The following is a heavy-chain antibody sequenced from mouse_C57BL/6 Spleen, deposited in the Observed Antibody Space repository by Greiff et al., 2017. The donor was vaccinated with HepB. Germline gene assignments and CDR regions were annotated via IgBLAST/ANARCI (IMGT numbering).Heavy chain of an antibody. V-gene: IGHV2-2*01. J-gene: IGHJ3*01. CDR1: GFSLTSYG. CDR2: IWSGGST. CDR3: ARGPGSSPPWFAY. D-gene: IGHD1-1*01. Sequence: VQGVESGPGLVQPSQSLSITCTVSGFSLTSYGVHWVRQSPGKGLEWLGVIWSGGSTDYNAAFISRLSISKDNSKSQVFFKMNSLQADDTAIYYCARGPGSSPPWFAYWGQGTLVTVSA.